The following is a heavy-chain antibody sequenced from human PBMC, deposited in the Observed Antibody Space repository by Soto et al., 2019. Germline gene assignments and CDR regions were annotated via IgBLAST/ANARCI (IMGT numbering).Heavy chain of an antibody. Sequence: QVQLVQSGAEVKKPGSSVKVSCQVPGGTFSKYAISWVRQAPGQGLDGVGGIAPVVDMADSAHRFQGRVTITADKSTSTVYMEMMNLRCEDTAVYYCASALDVMPASAQYSFDYWGQGTLVTVSS. J-gene: IGHJ4*02. CDR2: IAPVVDMA. D-gene: IGHD6-25*01. CDR1: GGTFSKYA. V-gene: IGHV1-69*17. CDR3: ASALDVMPASAQYSFDY.